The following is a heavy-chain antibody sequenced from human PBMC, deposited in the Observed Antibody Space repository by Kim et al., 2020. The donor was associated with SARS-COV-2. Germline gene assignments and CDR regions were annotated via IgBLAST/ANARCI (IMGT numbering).Heavy chain of an antibody. CDR3: AREDAARLGYSDY. Sequence: ADPVRGRFTISRDNAKTSLYLQMNSLRAEDTAVYYCAREDAARLGYSDYWGPGTLVTVSS. V-gene: IGHV3-21*01. J-gene: IGHJ4*02. D-gene: IGHD6-13*01.